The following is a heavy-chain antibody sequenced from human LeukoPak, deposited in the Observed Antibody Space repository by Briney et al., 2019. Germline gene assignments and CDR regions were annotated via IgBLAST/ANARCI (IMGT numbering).Heavy chain of an antibody. Sequence: SETLSLTCAVYGGSFSGYYWSWIRQPPGKGLGWIGEINHSGGTNYNPSLKSRVTISVDTSKNQFSLKLSSVIAADTAVYYCARVRYFVWLFKSYYYYYGMDVWGQGTTVTVSS. J-gene: IGHJ6*02. CDR3: ARVRYFVWLFKSYYYYYGMDV. D-gene: IGHD3-9*01. CDR2: INHSGGT. V-gene: IGHV4-34*01. CDR1: GGSFSGYY.